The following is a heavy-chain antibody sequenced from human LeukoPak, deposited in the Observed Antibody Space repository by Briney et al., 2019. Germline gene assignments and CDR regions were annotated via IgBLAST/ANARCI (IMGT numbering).Heavy chain of an antibody. D-gene: IGHD4-17*01. J-gene: IGHJ4*02. CDR1: GGSFSGYY. V-gene: IGHV4-34*01. Sequence: SETLSLTCAVYGGSFSGYYWSWIRQPPGKGLEWIGEINHSGSTNYNPSLKSRVTISVDTSKNQFSLKLSSVTAADMAVYYCARASTVTTPDYWGQGTLVTVSS. CDR3: ARASTVTTPDY. CDR2: INHSGST.